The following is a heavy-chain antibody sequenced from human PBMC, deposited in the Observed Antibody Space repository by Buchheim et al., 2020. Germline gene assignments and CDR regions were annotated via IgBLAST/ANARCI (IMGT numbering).Heavy chain of an antibody. Sequence: QVQLQQWGAGLLKPSETLSLTCAVYGGSFSDYYWSWIRQPPGKGLEWIGQISHSGSTNYNPSLKSRVTIPLDTSKNQFSLKLSSVTAADTAVYYCATCNYRWGFDYWGQGTL. J-gene: IGHJ4*02. CDR1: GGSFSDYY. CDR3: ATCNYRWGFDY. V-gene: IGHV4-34*01. D-gene: IGHD1-7*01. CDR2: ISHSGST.